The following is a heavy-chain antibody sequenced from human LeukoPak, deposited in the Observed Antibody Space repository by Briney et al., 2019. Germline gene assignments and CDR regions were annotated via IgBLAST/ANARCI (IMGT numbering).Heavy chain of an antibody. Sequence: GGSLRLSCAASGFTFSSYWISWVRQAPGKGLEWVANIKPDGSVKYYVDSVKGRFTSSRDNAKNSLYLQMNSLRAEDTAVYYCARDRMGATLGYWGQGTLVTVSS. CDR1: GFTFSSYW. CDR3: ARDRMGATLGY. CDR2: IKPDGSVK. D-gene: IGHD1-26*01. J-gene: IGHJ4*02. V-gene: IGHV3-7*01.